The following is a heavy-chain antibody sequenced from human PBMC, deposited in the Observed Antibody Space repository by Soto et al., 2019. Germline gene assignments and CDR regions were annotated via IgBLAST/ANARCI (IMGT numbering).Heavy chain of an antibody. CDR1: GGSISSYY. CDR2: IYYSGST. Sequence: SETLSLTCTVSGGSISSYYWSWIRQPPGKGLEYIGYIYYSGSTNYNPSLKSRVTISVDTSKKQFSLKLSSVTAADMAVYYCARSLYSGSYTNWFDPWGQGTLVTVSS. D-gene: IGHD1-26*01. V-gene: IGHV4-59*01. CDR3: ARSLYSGSYTNWFDP. J-gene: IGHJ5*02.